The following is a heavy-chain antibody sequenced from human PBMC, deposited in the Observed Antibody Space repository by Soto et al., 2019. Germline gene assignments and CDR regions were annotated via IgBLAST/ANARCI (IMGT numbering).Heavy chain of an antibody. CDR1: GFTFSTYW. V-gene: IGHV3-74*01. J-gene: IGHJ5*02. CDR2: INPDGRTT. CDR3: ARVSTGESWFAP. Sequence: EVQLVESGGGLVLPGGSLRLSCAASGFTFSTYWMHWVRQAPGEGLVWVSRINPDGRTTSYADSVKGRFTISRDNAENTLYLQMTGLRTGDTAGYYCARVSTGESWFAPGGQGTLVTVSS.